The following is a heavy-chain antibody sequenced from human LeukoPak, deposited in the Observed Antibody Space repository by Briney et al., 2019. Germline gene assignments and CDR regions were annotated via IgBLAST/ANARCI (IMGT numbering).Heavy chain of an antibody. V-gene: IGHV3-74*01. J-gene: IGHJ3*02. CDR3: AKDHYVSGRYDAFDI. CDR1: GFTFSSYW. CDR2: IYIDGTSR. Sequence: GGFLRLSCAASGFTFSSYWMHWVRHAPGKGLGWVSRIYIDGTSRNYADSVKGRFTISRDNTKNTLYLQKNSLRADDAAVYYCAKDHYVSGRYDAFDIWGQGTMVTVSS. D-gene: IGHD3-10*01.